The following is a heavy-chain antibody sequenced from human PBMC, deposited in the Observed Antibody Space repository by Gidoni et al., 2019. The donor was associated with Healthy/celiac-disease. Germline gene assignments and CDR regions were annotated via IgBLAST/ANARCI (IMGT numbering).Heavy chain of an antibody. D-gene: IGHD3-9*01. V-gene: IGHV4-39*01. CDR2: IYYSGST. J-gene: IGHJ4*02. Sequence: QLQLQESGPGLVKPSETLSLTCTVSGGSISSSSYYWGWIRQPPGKGLEWIGSIYYSGSTYYNPSLKSRVTISVDTSKNQFSLKLSSVTAADTAVYYCARQGLYDILTGYYYYWGQGTLVTVSS. CDR1: GGSISSSSYY. CDR3: ARQGLYDILTGYYYY.